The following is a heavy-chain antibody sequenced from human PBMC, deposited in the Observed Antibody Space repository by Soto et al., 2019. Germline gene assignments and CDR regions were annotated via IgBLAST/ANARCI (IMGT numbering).Heavy chain of an antibody. CDR1: GFSFSSYA. Sequence: GGSLRLSCAASGFSFSSYAMSWVRQAPPQGLEWVSSISTRGGRTYYADSVKGRFSIFRDNSANAVYLDMDNLRAEDTGIYYCAKEFYYDASGQYSDLYFESWGQGA. V-gene: IGHV3-23*01. CDR2: ISTRGGRT. J-gene: IGHJ4*02. CDR3: AKEFYYDASGQYSDLYFES. D-gene: IGHD3-22*01.